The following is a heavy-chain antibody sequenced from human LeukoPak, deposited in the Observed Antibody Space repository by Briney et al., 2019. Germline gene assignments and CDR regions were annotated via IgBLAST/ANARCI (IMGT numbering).Heavy chain of an antibody. CDR3: ARAVGGDGSGSL. V-gene: IGHV4-61*01. Sequence: PSETLSLTCTVSGYSISSGYYWSWIRPPPGKGLEWIGYIYYRVTSDYNPSLKSRVTMSVDMSTRQISLKLSSVTAADTAVYYCARAVGGDGSGSLWGPGTLVTVSS. CDR1: GYSISSGYY. CDR2: IYYRVTS. J-gene: IGHJ4*02. D-gene: IGHD3-10*01.